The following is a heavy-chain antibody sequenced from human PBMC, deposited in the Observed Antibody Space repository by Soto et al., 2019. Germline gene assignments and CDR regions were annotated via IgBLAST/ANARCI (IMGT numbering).Heavy chain of an antibody. J-gene: IGHJ6*02. Sequence: QVRLQESGSGLVKPAQTLSLTCAVSGASISTPGYTWSWIRQPPGKGMEWIGYIYLSGASTYNPYLTRRVPSALDASRNRFSLSVGSVTAADTAVYYCARATFGAVLHLEVWGQGTPVTVSS. D-gene: IGHD3-3*01. V-gene: IGHV4-30-2*01. CDR3: ARATFGAVLHLEV. CDR2: IYLSGAS. CDR1: GASISTPGYT.